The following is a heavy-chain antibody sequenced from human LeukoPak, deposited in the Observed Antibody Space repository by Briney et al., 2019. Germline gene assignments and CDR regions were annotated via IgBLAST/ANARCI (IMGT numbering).Heavy chain of an antibody. CDR3: ARAPYDSSGSLDY. CDR1: GGSISSYY. J-gene: IGHJ4*02. Sequence: PSETLSLTCTVSGGSISSYYWSWIRQPPGKGLELIGYIYYSGSTNYNPSLKSRVTISVDTSKKQFSLKLSSVTAADTAVFYCARAPYDSSGSLDYWGQGTLVTVSS. V-gene: IGHV4-59*01. CDR2: IYYSGST. D-gene: IGHD3-22*01.